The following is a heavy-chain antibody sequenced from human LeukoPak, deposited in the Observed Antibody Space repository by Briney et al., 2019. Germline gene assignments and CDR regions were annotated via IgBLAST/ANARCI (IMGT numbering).Heavy chain of an antibody. CDR1: GGSMSSYY. CDR2: IYYSGGA. CDR3: ARDQGGVGWFDP. V-gene: IGHV4-59*01. D-gene: IGHD1-26*01. Sequence: PSETLSLTCSVSGGSMSSYYWSWIRQPPGKGLEWIGYIYYSGGAIYNPSLKSRVTISVDTSKNQFSLMLTSVTAADTAVYCCARDQGGVGWFDPWGQGTLVTVSS. J-gene: IGHJ5*02.